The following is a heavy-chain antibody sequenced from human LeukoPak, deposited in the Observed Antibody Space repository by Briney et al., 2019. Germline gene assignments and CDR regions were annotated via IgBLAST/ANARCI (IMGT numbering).Heavy chain of an antibody. V-gene: IGHV3-7*03. CDR1: GFTFSDYY. CDR3: AKASIGLLDAFDI. D-gene: IGHD2-15*01. CDR2: LNRDGSVK. Sequence: GGSLRLSCAASGFTFSDYYMSWVRQAPGKGLEWVANLNRDGSVKNYVDSVKGRFTISRDNAKNSLYLQMNSLRAEDTALYYCAKASIGLLDAFDIWGQGTMVTVSS. J-gene: IGHJ3*02.